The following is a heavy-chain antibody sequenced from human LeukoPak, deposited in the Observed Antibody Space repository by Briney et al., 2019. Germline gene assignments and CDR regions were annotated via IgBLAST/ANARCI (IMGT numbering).Heavy chain of an antibody. CDR1: GGSISSYY. D-gene: IGHD3-22*01. CDR3: AGDPYYYDSSGRAFDI. V-gene: IGHV4-59*01. CDR2: IYYSGST. J-gene: IGHJ3*02. Sequence: SETLSLTCTVSGGSISSYYWSWIRQPPGKGLEWIGYIYYSGSTNYNPSLKSRVTISVDTSKNQFSLKLSSVTAADTAVYYCAGDPYYYDSSGRAFDIWGQGTMVTVSS.